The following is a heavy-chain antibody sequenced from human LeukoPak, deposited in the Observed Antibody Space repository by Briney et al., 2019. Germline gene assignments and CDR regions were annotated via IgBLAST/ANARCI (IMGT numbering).Heavy chain of an antibody. CDR1: GFTLSNSW. V-gene: IGHV3-7*03. Sequence: GGSLRLSCVVSGFTLSNSWMSWVRQAPGKGLEWVANIKQDGSEKYYVDSVKGRFTISRDNAKNSLYLQMSSLRAEDTAVYYCARATSAYYYPDALDIWGQGTMVTVSS. J-gene: IGHJ3*02. CDR3: ARATSAYYYPDALDI. D-gene: IGHD3-22*01. CDR2: IKQDGSEK.